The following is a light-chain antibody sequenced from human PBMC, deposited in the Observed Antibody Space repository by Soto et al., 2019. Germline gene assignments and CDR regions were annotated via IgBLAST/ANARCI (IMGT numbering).Light chain of an antibody. CDR1: SSDVGYYNY. J-gene: IGLJ2*01. V-gene: IGLV2-14*03. Sequence: QSALTQPASVSESLGQSITISCTGTSSDVGYYNYVSWYQHHPGKAPKLIIYDVSNRPSGVSRRFSGSKSGNTASLTISGLRAEDEADYYCTSYTTSSTLVFCGGTKLTVL. CDR3: TSYTTSSTLV. CDR2: DVS.